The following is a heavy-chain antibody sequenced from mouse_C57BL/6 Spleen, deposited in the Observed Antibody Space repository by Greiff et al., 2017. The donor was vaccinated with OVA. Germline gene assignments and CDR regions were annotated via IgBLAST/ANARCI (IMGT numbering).Heavy chain of an antibody. V-gene: IGHV1-82*01. D-gene: IGHD2-4*01. Sequence: QVQLQQSGPELVKPGASVKISCKASGYAFSSSWMNWVKQRPGKGLEWIGRICPGDGDTNYNGKFKGKATLTADKASSTAYMQLSSLTSEDSAVYFCAHDSNFDYWGQGTTLTVSS. CDR1: GYAFSSSW. J-gene: IGHJ2*01. CDR3: AHDSNFDY. CDR2: ICPGDGDT.